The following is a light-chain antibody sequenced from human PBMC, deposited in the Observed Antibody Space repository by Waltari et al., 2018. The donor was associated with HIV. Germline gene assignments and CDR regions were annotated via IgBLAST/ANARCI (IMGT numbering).Light chain of an antibody. CDR2: EAS. CDR3: QQANNFPHT. Sequence: DTQMTQSPSSVYASVGDRVTITCRASQSVGTSVAWYQQKPDRTPKLLILEASRLLTGVPSRFGGSGSGTKFTLTITSLQPQDLATYFCQQANNFPHTFGQGT. J-gene: IGKJ2*01. V-gene: IGKV1-12*01. CDR1: QSVGTS.